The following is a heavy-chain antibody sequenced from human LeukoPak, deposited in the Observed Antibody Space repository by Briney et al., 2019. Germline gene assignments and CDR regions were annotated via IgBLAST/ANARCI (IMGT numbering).Heavy chain of an antibody. D-gene: IGHD6-13*01. Sequence: SETLSLTCAVYGGSFSGYYWSWIRQPPGKGLEWIGEINHSGSTNYNPSLKSRVTISVDTSKNQFSLKLSSVTAADTAVYYCARGRANGYSSSWYVGGYYYGMDVWGQGTTVTVSS. CDR2: INHSGST. V-gene: IGHV4-34*01. J-gene: IGHJ6*02. CDR1: GGSFSGYY. CDR3: ARGRANGYSSSWYVGGYYYGMDV.